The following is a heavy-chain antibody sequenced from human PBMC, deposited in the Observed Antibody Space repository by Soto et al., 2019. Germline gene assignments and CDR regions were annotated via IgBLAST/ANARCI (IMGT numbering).Heavy chain of an antibody. CDR2: IDPSDSYT. CDR3: ARLGYSYGPYYYYGMDV. J-gene: IGHJ6*02. Sequence: PGESMKISCNGSGYSFTSYWIGWVRQMHWKGLEWMGRIDPSDSYTNYSPSFQGHVTISADKSISTAYLQWSSLKASDTAMYYCARLGYSYGPYYYYGMDVWGQGTTVTVYS. D-gene: IGHD5-18*01. V-gene: IGHV5-10-1*01. CDR1: GYSFTSYW.